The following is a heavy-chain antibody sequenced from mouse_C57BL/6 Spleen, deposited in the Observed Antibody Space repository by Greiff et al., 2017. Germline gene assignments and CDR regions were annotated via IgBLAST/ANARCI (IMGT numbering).Heavy chain of an antibody. D-gene: IGHD3-2*02. J-gene: IGHJ2*01. CDR2: IDPSDSYT. CDR1: GYTFTSYW. Sequence: QVQLQQPGAELVRPGTSVKLSCKASGYTFTSYWMHWVKQRPGQGLEWIGVIDPSDSYTNYNQKFKDKATLTVDTSSSTAYMQLSSLTSEDSAVYYCARGVDSSGYGGYWGQGTTHAVSS. V-gene: IGHV1-59*01. CDR3: ARGVDSSGYGGY.